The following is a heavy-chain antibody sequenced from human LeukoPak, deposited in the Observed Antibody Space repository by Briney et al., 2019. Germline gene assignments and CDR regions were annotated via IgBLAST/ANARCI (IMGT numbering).Heavy chain of an antibody. J-gene: IGHJ4*02. Sequence: GGSLRLSCAASGFTFSSYSMNWVRQAPGKGLEWVSYISSSSSTIYYADSVKGRFTVSRDNAKNSLYLQMNSLRAEDTAVYYCASSRGGTVVTFDYWGQGTLVTVSS. CDR1: GFTFSSYS. D-gene: IGHD4-23*01. CDR3: ASSRGGTVVTFDY. V-gene: IGHV3-48*04. CDR2: ISSSSSTI.